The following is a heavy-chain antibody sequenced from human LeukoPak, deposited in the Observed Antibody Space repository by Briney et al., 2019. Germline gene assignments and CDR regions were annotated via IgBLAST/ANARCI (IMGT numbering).Heavy chain of an antibody. Sequence: GGSLRLSCAASGFTFSDYYMSWVRQAPGKGLEWVSYISSSGSTIYYADSVKGRFTISRDNAKNSLYLQMNSLRAEDTAVYYCARVSWFGELDYWGQGTLVTVSS. CDR3: ARVSWFGELDY. V-gene: IGHV3-11*04. J-gene: IGHJ4*02. CDR2: ISSSGSTI. D-gene: IGHD3-10*01. CDR1: GFTFSDYY.